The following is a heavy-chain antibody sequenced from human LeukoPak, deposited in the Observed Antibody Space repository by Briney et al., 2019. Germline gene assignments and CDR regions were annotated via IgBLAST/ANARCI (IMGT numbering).Heavy chain of an antibody. J-gene: IGHJ4*02. V-gene: IGHV3-30*18. CDR3: AKSKGCSYGYTQLDY. Sequence: GGSLRLSCAASGFTFSSYGMHWVRQAPGKGLEWVAVISYDGSNKYYADSVKGRFTISRDNSKNTLYLQMNSLRAEDTAVYYCAKSKGCSYGYTQLDYWGQGTLVTVSS. D-gene: IGHD5-18*01. CDR2: ISYDGSNK. CDR1: GFTFSSYG.